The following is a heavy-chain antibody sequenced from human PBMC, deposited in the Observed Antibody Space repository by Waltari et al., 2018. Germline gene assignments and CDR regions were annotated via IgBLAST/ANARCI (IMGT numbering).Heavy chain of an antibody. J-gene: IGHJ4*02. Sequence: QLLESGGGLVQPGGSLRLSGSDSGLTFSIFAMSWVRQAPGKGLEWVSGISNSGGDTYYADSVKGRFTISRDNSKKTLYLQMNNLRVEVTAVYYCAKDHGIAYWGQGTLVTVSS. D-gene: IGHD2-21*01. CDR3: AKDHGIAY. CDR2: ISNSGGDT. CDR1: GLTFSIFA. V-gene: IGHV3-23*01.